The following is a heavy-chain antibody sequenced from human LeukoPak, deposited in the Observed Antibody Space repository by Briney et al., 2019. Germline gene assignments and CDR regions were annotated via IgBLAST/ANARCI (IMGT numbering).Heavy chain of an antibody. V-gene: IGHV3-11*06. CDR1: GFTFSDYY. D-gene: IGHD2-2*01. J-gene: IGHJ4*02. Sequence: GGSLRLSCAASGFTFSDYYMSWIRQAPGKGLEWVSYISSSSSYTNYADSVKGRFTISRDNAKNSLYLQMNSLRAEDTAVYYCARGVVVPAVHFDYWGQGTLVTVSS. CDR2: ISSSSSYT. CDR3: ARGVVVPAVHFDY.